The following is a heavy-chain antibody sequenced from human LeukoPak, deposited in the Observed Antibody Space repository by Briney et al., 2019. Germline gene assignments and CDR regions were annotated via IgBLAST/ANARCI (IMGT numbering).Heavy chain of an antibody. D-gene: IGHD6-13*01. Sequence: GGSLRLSCAASGLTFSTYAMTWVRQAPGKGLEWVSTISVSGGSTYYADSVKGRFTISRDNPKNTLDQQMNSLRAEDTAVYFCAKGGKAAVGTFDYWGQGTLVTVSS. J-gene: IGHJ4*02. CDR3: AKGGKAAVGTFDY. CDR2: ISVSGGST. V-gene: IGHV3-23*01. CDR1: GLTFSTYA.